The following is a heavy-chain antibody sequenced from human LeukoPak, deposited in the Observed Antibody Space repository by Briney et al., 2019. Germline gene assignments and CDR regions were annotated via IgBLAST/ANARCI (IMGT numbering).Heavy chain of an antibody. V-gene: IGHV3-23*01. J-gene: IGHJ3*02. CDR2: ISGSGGST. Sequence: GGSLRLSCAASGFTFSSYAMSWVRQAPGKGLEWVSAISGSGGSTYYADSVKGRFTISRDNSKNTLYLQMNSLRAEDTAVYYCAKDQAPGGEMVFGVVTHDAFDIWGQGTMVSVSS. CDR1: GFTFSSYA. D-gene: IGHD3-3*01. CDR3: AKDQAPGGEMVFGVVTHDAFDI.